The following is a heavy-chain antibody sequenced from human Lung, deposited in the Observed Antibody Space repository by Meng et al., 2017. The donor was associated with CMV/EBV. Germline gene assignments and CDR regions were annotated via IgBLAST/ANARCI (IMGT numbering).Heavy chain of an antibody. CDR1: GFTFRTYG. CDR2: INSESTNI. Sequence: GESLKISCVASGFTFRTYGMNWVRQAPGKGLEWVSHINSESTNIGYADSVKGRFTISRDIAGNSLYLQMNNLRAEDTAVYYCATDPDGDYDFDYWGQGTPVTVSS. CDR3: ATDPDGDYDFDY. D-gene: IGHD4-17*01. V-gene: IGHV3-48*04. J-gene: IGHJ4*02.